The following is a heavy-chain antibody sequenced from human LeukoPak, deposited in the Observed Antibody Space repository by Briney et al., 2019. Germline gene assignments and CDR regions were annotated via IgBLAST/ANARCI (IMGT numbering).Heavy chain of an antibody. Sequence: SETLSLTCAVYVGSFSGYYWSWIRQTPGKGIRQTPGKGLEWIGEINHSGSTRYNPSLKSRITVSVLTSKNQFSLKLSSVSAADTAVYYCARQREGYFDLWGRGTLVTVSS. CDR1: VGSFSGYY. CDR2: INHSGST. CDR3: ARQREGYFDL. V-gene: IGHV4-34*01. J-gene: IGHJ2*01.